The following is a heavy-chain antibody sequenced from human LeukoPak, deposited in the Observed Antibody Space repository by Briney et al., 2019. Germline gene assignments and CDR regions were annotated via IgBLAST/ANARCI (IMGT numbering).Heavy chain of an antibody. J-gene: IGHJ3*02. CDR3: AKEGVPSWASEI. CDR1: GFTFSSYA. CDR2: ISGSGGST. Sequence: GGSLRLPCAASGFTFSSYAMSWVRQAPGKGLEWVSGISGSGGSTHYADSVKGRFTISRDNSKNTLYLQMNSLRAEDTAVYYCAKEGVPSWASEIWGQGTMVTISS. D-gene: IGHD2-2*01. V-gene: IGHV3-23*01.